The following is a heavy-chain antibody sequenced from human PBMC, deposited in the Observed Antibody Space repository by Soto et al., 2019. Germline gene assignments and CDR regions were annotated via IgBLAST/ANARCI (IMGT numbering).Heavy chain of an antibody. V-gene: IGHV3-15*07. J-gene: IGHJ6*02. CDR2: IKSKTDGGTT. D-gene: IGHD3-10*01. CDR3: TTLYYYGSGSPEGGMDV. CDR1: GVTFSNAW. Sequence: GGSLRLACAASGVTFSNAWMNWVRQAPGKGLEWVGRIKSKTDGGTTDYAAPVKGRFTISRDDSKNTLYLQMNSLKTEDTAVYYCTTLYYYGSGSPEGGMDVWGQGTTVTVSS.